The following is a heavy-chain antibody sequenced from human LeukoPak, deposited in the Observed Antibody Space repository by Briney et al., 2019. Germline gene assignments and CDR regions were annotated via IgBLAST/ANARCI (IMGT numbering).Heavy chain of an antibody. CDR2: ISSSSSYT. Sequence: PGGSLRLSCAASGFTFSDYYMSWIRQAPGKGLEWVSYISSSSSYTNYADSVKGRFTISRDNAKNPLYLQMNSLRAEDTAVYYCARDHGYCSSTSCYPQFDYWGQGTLVTVSS. CDR1: GFTFSDYY. J-gene: IGHJ4*02. D-gene: IGHD2-2*03. CDR3: ARDHGYCSSTSCYPQFDY. V-gene: IGHV3-11*06.